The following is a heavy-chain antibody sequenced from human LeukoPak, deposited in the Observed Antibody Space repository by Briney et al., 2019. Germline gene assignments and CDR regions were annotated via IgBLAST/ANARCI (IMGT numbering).Heavy chain of an antibody. CDR1: GGTFSSYA. CDR2: IIPILGIA. D-gene: IGHD6-19*01. CDR3: ARLGYQWLVGNWFDP. J-gene: IGHJ5*02. Sequence: SVKVSCKASGGTFSSYAISWVRQAPGQGLEWMGRIIPILGIANYAQKFQGRVTITADKSTSTAYMELSSLRSEDTAVYYCARLGYQWLVGNWFDPWGQGTLVTVSS. V-gene: IGHV1-69*04.